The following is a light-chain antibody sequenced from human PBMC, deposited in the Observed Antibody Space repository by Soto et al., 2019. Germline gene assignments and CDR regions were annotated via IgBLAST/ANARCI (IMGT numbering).Light chain of an antibody. CDR1: SSDVGGYNY. CDR2: GVS. J-gene: IGLJ3*02. Sequence: QSVLTQPASVSGSPGQSITISCTGTSSDVGGYNYVSWYQHHPGKAPKLMIYGVSKRPSGVPDRFSGSKSGNTASLTISGLQAEDEADYYCCSYAGSYTGVFGGGTKLTVL. V-gene: IGLV2-11*01. CDR3: CSYAGSYTGV.